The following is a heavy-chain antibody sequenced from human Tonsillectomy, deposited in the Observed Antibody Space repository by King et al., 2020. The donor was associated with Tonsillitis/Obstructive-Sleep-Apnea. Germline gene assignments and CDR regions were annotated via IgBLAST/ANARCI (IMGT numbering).Heavy chain of an antibody. CDR3: ARGLAQRQLAWYFDL. Sequence: VQLVQSGAEVKKPGSSVKVSCKASGGTFSSYAISWVRQAPGQGLEWMGGIIPIFGTANYAQKFQGRVTITADESTSTAYMELSSLRAEDTAVYYCARGLAQRQLAWYFDLWGRGTLVTVSS. V-gene: IGHV1-69*12. CDR1: GGTFSSYA. CDR2: IIPIFGTA. J-gene: IGHJ2*01. D-gene: IGHD6-13*01.